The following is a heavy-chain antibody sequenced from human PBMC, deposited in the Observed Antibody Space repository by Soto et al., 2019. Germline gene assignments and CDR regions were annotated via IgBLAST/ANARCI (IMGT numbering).Heavy chain of an antibody. V-gene: IGHV1-3*01. CDR3: ARRNSGAFEI. Sequence: QVQLVQSGAEVKKPGASVKVSCKASGYTLTTYSMHWVRQAPGQRLEWMGWMNRLNGDTKYSQRFQGRLTIIRDTSASTAYMELSSLRSEDTAIYYCARRNSGAFEIWGQGTMVTVSS. J-gene: IGHJ3*02. CDR1: GYTLTTYS. CDR2: MNRLNGDT. D-gene: IGHD6-19*01.